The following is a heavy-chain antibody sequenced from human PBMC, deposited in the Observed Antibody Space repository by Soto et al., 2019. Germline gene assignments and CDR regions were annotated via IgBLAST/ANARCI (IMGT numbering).Heavy chain of an antibody. CDR1: GYSFAGYW. J-gene: IGHJ4*02. V-gene: IGHV5-10-1*01. D-gene: IGHD3-22*01. Sequence: GESLKISCKGSGYSFAGYWITWVRQKPGKGLEWMGRIDPSDSQTYCSPSFRGHVTISVTKSITTVFLQWSSLRASGTAMYYCARQIYDSDTGPNFQYYFDSWGQGTPVTVSS. CDR2: IDPSDSQT. CDR3: ARQIYDSDTGPNFQYYFDS.